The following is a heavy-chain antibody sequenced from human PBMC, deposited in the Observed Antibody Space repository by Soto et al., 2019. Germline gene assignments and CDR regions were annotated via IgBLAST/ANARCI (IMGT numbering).Heavy chain of an antibody. J-gene: IGHJ6*02. D-gene: IGHD2-15*01. Sequence: DVQLVESGGALVQPGRSLRLSCAASGFSFGDYAMHWVRQAPGKGLEWVSGISWKSASIGYADSVKGRFTISRDNAKNSLYLQMNSLSAEDTALYHCAKSRGGTANGLDVWGQGTTVTVSS. V-gene: IGHV3-9*01. CDR3: AKSRGGTANGLDV. CDR1: GFSFGDYA. CDR2: ISWKSASI.